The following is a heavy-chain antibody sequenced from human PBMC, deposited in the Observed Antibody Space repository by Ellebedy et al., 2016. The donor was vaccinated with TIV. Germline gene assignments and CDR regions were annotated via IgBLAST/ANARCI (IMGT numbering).Heavy chain of an antibody. V-gene: IGHV3-23*01. D-gene: IGHD3-22*01. CDR1: GFTFSSYA. Sequence: GESLKISCAASGFTFSSYAMSWVRQAPGKGLERVSTISNTGSRTYYADSVEGRFIISRDNSKKTLYLQMNSLRAEDTAVYYCAKGRGGGSDSSAPRYYFDYWGLGTLVTVSS. J-gene: IGHJ4*02. CDR3: AKGRGGGSDSSAPRYYFDY. CDR2: ISNTGSRT.